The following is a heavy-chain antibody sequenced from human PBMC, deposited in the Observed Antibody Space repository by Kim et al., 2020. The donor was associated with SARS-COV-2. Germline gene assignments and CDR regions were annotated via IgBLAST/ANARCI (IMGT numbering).Heavy chain of an antibody. J-gene: IGHJ3*02. CDR2: IYSGGST. D-gene: IGHD3-16*01. CDR3: ARDLHAYPYAFDI. CDR1: GFTVSSNY. Sequence: GGSLRLSCAASGFTVSSNYMSWVRQAPGKGLEWVSVIYSGGSTYYADSVKGRFTISRHNSKNTLYLQMNSLRAEDTAVYYCARDLHAYPYAFDIWGQGTMVTVSS. V-gene: IGHV3-53*04.